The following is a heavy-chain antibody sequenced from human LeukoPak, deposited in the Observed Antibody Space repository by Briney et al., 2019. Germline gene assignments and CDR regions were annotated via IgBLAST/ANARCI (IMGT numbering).Heavy chain of an antibody. J-gene: IGHJ4*02. Sequence: SETLSLTCAVYGGSFSSYYWSWIRQPPGKGLEWIGEINHSGSTNYNPSLKSRVTISVDTSKNQFSLKLSSVTAADTAVYYCARDSLEGITDYWGQGTLVTVSS. CDR2: INHSGST. D-gene: IGHD2-21*01. CDR3: ARDSLEGITDY. V-gene: IGHV4-34*01. CDR1: GGSFSSYY.